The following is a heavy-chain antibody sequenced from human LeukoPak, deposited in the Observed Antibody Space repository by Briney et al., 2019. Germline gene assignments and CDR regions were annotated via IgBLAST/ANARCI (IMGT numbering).Heavy chain of an antibody. Sequence: GGSLRLSCAASGFTFSSYSMTWVRQAPGKGLEWLSYISSSSSPIYYADSVKGRFTISRDNAKNSLYLQMNSLRDEDTPVYYCARDHYSRNDYWGQGTLVTVSS. D-gene: IGHD6-13*01. CDR2: ISSSSSPI. V-gene: IGHV3-48*02. CDR3: ARDHYSRNDY. J-gene: IGHJ4*02. CDR1: GFTFSSYS.